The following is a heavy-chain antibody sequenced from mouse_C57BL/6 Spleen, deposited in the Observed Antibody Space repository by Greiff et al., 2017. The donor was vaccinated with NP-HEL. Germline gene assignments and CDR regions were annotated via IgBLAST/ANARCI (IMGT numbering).Heavy chain of an antibody. D-gene: IGHD3-3*01. V-gene: IGHV1-69*01. Sequence: QVQLKQPGAELVMPGASVKLSCKASGYTFTSYWMHWVKQRPGQGLEWIGEIDPSDSYTNYNQKFKGKSTLTVDKSSSTAYMQLSSLTSEDSAVYYCARDGLGGPLDYWGQGTTLTVSS. CDR2: IDPSDSYT. J-gene: IGHJ2*01. CDR1: GYTFTSYW. CDR3: ARDGLGGPLDY.